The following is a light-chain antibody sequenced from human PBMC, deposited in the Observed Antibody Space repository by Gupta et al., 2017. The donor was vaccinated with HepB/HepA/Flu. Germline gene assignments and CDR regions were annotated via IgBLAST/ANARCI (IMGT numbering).Light chain of an antibody. CDR2: YKSYSDK. J-gene: IGLJ3*02. CDR1: SGINVGTYS. V-gene: IGLV5-45*02. CDR3: LIWHSSAWV. Sequence: QAVLPQPSPLSASPGASASTTCTLRSGINVGTYSIYWHQQKPGSLPPYHLRYKSYSDKQQGSGVPGRFSGSNDASANAGILLISGLQYGDEADYYCLIWHSSAWVFGGGTKLTVL.